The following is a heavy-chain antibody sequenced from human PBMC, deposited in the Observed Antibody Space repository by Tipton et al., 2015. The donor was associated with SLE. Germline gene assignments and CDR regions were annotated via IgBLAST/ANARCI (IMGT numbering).Heavy chain of an antibody. V-gene: IGHV3-30*03. D-gene: IGHD5-12*01. Sequence: RSLRLSCAASGFTFSGYGMGWVRQAPGKGLEWVAVISLDGSNKYYADSVKGRFTISKDNSRNTLYLEMNSLRAEDTALYYCARDSRWLPDYWGQGTLVTVSS. CDR3: ARDSRWLPDY. J-gene: IGHJ4*02. CDR1: GFTFSGYG. CDR2: ISLDGSNK.